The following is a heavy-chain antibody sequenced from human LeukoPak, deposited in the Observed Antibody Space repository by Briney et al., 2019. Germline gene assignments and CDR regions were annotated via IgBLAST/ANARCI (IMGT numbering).Heavy chain of an antibody. CDR1: GLSLSSYG. J-gene: IGHJ4*02. V-gene: IGHV3-30*02. CDR2: IRYDGSNK. CDR3: AKDHRYCSSGSCYGADY. D-gene: IGHD2-15*01. Sequence: PGGSLSLSCAVSGLSLSSYGMNWVRQAPGKGREWVAFIRYDGSNKYYAASVKGRCTISRDDSKNTLYLQMNSLRAEDTAVYYCAKDHRYCSSGSCYGADYWGQGTLVTVSS.